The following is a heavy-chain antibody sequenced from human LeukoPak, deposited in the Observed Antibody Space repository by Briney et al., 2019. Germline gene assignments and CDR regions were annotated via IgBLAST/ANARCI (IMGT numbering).Heavy chain of an antibody. CDR2: INHSGTT. CDR1: GGSFSGYY. D-gene: IGHD3-16*02. J-gene: IGHJ4*02. V-gene: IGHV4-34*01. CDR3: ARGWITFGGVITN. Sequence: SETLSLTCAVYGGSFSGYYWSWIRQPPGKGLEWIGEINHSGTTDCNPSLKSRVTISVDTSKNQLSLKLSSVTAADTAVYYCARGWITFGGVITNWGQGTLVTVSS.